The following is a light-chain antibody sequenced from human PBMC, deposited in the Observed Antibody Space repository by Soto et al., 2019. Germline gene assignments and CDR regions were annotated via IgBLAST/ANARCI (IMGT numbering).Light chain of an antibody. J-gene: IGKJ4*01. V-gene: IGKV3-20*01. CDR1: QSVSNRY. Sequence: VLKHSPGTLSLSPGEGAALSAGASQSVSNRYFAWYHPKPGRASRLTSPRVSSRATGTPDRFRGRGSETYFTLSISRLEPEDFALYECQQYGKVLHTFCGGTK. CDR2: RVS. CDR3: QQYGKVLHT.